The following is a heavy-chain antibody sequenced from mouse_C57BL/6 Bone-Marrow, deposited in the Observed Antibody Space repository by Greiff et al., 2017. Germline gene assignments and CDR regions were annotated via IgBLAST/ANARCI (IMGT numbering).Heavy chain of an antibody. J-gene: IGHJ4*01. D-gene: IGHD1-1*01. Sequence: LVKPGASVKIPCKASGYTFTDYNMDWVKQSHGKSLEWIGDINPNNGGTIYNQKFKGKATLTVDKSSSTAYMELRSLTSEDTAVYYCAREGTTVYAMDYWGQGTSVTVSS. CDR3: AREGTTVYAMDY. CDR2: INPNNGGT. V-gene: IGHV1-18*01. CDR1: GYTFTDYN.